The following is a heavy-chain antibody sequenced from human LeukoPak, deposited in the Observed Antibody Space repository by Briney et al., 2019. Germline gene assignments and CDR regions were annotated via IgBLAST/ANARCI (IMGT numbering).Heavy chain of an antibody. CDR2: ISSSSSYI. J-gene: IGHJ4*02. D-gene: IGHD3-22*01. V-gene: IGHV3-21*01. CDR3: ARVRTRNYYDSSGYYID. Sequence: GGSLRLSCAASGFTFSSYSVNWVRQAPGKGLEWVSSISSSSSYIYYADSVKGRFTISRDNAKNSLYLQMNSLRAEDTAVYYCARVRTRNYYDSSGYYIDWGQGTLVTVSS. CDR1: GFTFSSYS.